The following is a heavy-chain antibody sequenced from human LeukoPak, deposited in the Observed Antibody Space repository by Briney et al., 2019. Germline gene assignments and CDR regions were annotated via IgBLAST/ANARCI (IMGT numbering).Heavy chain of an antibody. J-gene: IGHJ4*02. V-gene: IGHV1-69*05. D-gene: IGHD5-18*01. CDR2: IIPIFGTA. CDR1: GGTFSSYA. Sequence: PWASVKVSCKASGGTFSSYAISWVRQAPGQGLEWMGGIIPIFGTANYAQKFQGRVTITTDESTGTAYMELSSLRSEDTAVYYCARGRRGYPYYFDYWGQGTLVTVSS. CDR3: ARGRRGYPYYFDY.